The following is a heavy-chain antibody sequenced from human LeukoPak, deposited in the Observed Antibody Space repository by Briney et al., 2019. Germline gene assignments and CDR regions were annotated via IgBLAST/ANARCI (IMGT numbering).Heavy chain of an antibody. Sequence: PSETLSLTCTVSGGSISSGSYYWSWIRQPAGKGLEWIGRIYTSGSTNYNPSLKSRVTISVDTSKNQFSLKLSSVTAADTAVYYCARDFHGKWFGESYFDYWGQGTLVTVSS. V-gene: IGHV4-61*02. J-gene: IGHJ4*02. CDR2: IYTSGST. CDR1: GGSISSGSYY. CDR3: ARDFHGKWFGESYFDY. D-gene: IGHD3-10*01.